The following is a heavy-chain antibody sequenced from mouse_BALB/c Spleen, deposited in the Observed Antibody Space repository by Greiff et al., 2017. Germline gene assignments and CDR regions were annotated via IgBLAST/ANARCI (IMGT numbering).Heavy chain of an antibody. Sequence: EVQLVESGGGLVQPGGSLKLSCAASGFTFSSYGMSWVRQTPDKRLELVATINSNGGSTYYPDSVKGRFTISRDNAKNTLYLQMSSLKSEDTAMYYCARDGYGLYAMDYWGQGTSVTVSS. CDR2: INSNGGST. V-gene: IGHV5-6-3*01. CDR1: GFTFSSYG. CDR3: ARDGYGLYAMDY. D-gene: IGHD1-2*01. J-gene: IGHJ4*01.